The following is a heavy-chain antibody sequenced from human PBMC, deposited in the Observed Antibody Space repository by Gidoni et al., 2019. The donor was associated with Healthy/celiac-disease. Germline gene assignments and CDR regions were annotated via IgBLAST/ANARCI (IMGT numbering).Heavy chain of an antibody. J-gene: IGHJ6*04. CDR1: LFTFSSYG. V-gene: IGHV3-30*18. CDR2: ISYDGSNK. Sequence: QFQLVESVGRVVQPGRSLRLSCSASLFTFSSYGLHWVRQVPGKGLEWVAVISYDGSNKYYADCVKGRFTISRDNSKNTQYLQMNSLRAEDTAVYYCAKSGRNWNSYPYYYYYGMDVWGEGTTVTVSS. CDR3: AKSGRNWNSYPYYYYYGMDV. D-gene: IGHD1-7*01.